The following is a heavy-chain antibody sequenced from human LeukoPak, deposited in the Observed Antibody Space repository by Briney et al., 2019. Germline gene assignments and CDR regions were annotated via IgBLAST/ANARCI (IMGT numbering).Heavy chain of an antibody. CDR1: GGSVSTSDYY. Sequence: SETLPLTCTVSGGSVSTSDYYWGWIRQTPGKGLEWIGDIFHNGKTNYNPSLKGRVTISIDTSNNQFSLRLPSVTAADTAVYYCARIFDSWGQGTLVTVSS. CDR3: ARIFDS. CDR2: IFHNGKT. V-gene: IGHV4-39*07. J-gene: IGHJ4*02.